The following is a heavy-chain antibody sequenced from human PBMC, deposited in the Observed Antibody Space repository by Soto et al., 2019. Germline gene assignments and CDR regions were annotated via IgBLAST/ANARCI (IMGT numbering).Heavy chain of an antibody. CDR3: ARDAVAARPQTYYYYYYYMDV. CDR2: IWYDGSNK. V-gene: IGHV3-33*01. Sequence: GGSLRLSCAASGFTFSSYGMHWVRQAPGKGLEWVAVIWYDGSNKYYADSVKGRFTISRDNSKNTLYLQMNSLRAEDTAVYYCARDAVAARPQTYYYYYYYMDVWGKGTTVTVSS. D-gene: IGHD6-6*01. J-gene: IGHJ6*03. CDR1: GFTFSSYG.